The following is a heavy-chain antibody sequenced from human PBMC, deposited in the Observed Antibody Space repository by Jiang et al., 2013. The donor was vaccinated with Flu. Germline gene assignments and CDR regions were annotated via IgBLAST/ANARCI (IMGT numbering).Heavy chain of an antibody. CDR3: ARSETAAYDY. J-gene: IGHJ4*02. D-gene: IGHD2-2*01. CDR2: IKQDGSEK. Sequence: RLSCAASGFTFSSYWMNWVRPGVQGRGVEWVANIKQDGSEKYYVDSVKGRFTISRDNAKNSLYLQMNSLRAEDTAVYYCARSETAAYDYWGQGTLVTVSS. CDR1: GFTFSSYW. V-gene: IGHV3-7*03.